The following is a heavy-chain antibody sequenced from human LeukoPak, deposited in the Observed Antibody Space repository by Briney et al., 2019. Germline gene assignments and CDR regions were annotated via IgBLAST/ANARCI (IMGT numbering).Heavy chain of an antibody. CDR3: ARGYYDSSGYYNWFDP. V-gene: IGHV4-30-4*02. CDR2: IYYSGST. J-gene: IGHJ5*02. Sequence: PSETLSLTCTVSGGSISSGDYYWSWIRQPPGKGLEWIGYIYYSGSTYYNPSLKSRVTISVDTSKNQFSLKLSSVTAADTAVYYCARGYYDSSGYYNWFDPWGQGTLVTVSS. D-gene: IGHD3-22*01. CDR1: GGSISSGDYY.